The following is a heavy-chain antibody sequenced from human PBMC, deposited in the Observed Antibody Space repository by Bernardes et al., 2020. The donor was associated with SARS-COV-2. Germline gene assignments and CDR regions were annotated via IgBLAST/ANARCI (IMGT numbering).Heavy chain of an antibody. CDR3: ARETKDNWFDA. D-gene: IGHD2-15*01. J-gene: IGHJ5*02. CDR2: KYYSGNT. CDR1: GDSISSGNYY. V-gene: IGHV4-39*02. Sequence: SETLSLTCTVSGDSISSGNYYWDWIRQPPGKGLEWIGTKYYSGNTYYNPSLKSRVTISVDMSKNRFSLKLSSVTATDTAVYYCARETKDNWFDAWGQGTLVTVSS.